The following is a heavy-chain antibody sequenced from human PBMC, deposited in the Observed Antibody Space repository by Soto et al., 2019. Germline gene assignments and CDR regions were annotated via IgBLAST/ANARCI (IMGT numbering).Heavy chain of an antibody. J-gene: IGHJ5*02. D-gene: IGHD2-15*01. CDR2: MNPNSGAT. V-gene: IGHV1-2*06. CDR1: GYTFTGYF. Sequence: ASVKVSCKASGYTFTGYFIHWLRQAPGQGLEWMGRMNPNSGATNYAPKFQGRVSMTRDTSIRTAYMELASLRSDDTAVYYCANLTPTPDWFDPWGQGNLVTVSS. CDR3: ANLTPTPDWFDP.